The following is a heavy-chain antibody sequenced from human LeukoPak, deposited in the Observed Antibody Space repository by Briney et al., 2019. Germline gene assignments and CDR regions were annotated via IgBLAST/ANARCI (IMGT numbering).Heavy chain of an antibody. CDR2: TYYRSKWYD. J-gene: IGHJ5*02. CDR1: GDSVSSNSAA. Sequence: SQTLSLTSAIPGDSVSSNSAAWNWTRQSPSRGLEWLGRTYYRSKWYDDYAVSVKSRITINPDTSKNQFSLQLNSVTPDDTAVYYCAKDSGFGLNGFDPWAQGPVHTVSS. V-gene: IGHV6-1*01. D-gene: IGHD3-16*01. CDR3: AKDSGFGLNGFDP.